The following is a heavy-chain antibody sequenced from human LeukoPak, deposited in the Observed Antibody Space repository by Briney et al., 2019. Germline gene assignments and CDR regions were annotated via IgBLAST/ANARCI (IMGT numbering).Heavy chain of an antibody. D-gene: IGHD6-19*01. Sequence: GGSLRLSCAASGFAFSTYAMTWVRQAPEKGLQWVSTISTSGRATYYADSVEGRFTISRDNSKNTLYLQMNSMRAEDTAVYYCAKDEIGAVAGLIDYWGQGTLVTVSS. CDR3: AKDEIGAVAGLIDY. V-gene: IGHV3-23*01. CDR1: GFAFSTYA. CDR2: ISTSGRAT. J-gene: IGHJ4*02.